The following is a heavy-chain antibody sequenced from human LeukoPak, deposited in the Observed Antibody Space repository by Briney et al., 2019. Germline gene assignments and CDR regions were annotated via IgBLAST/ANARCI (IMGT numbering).Heavy chain of an antibody. Sequence: PGGSLRLSCVASGFTFSSYWMHWVRQAPGEGLEWIGSIYYSGSTYYNPSLKSRVTISVDTSKNQFSLKLSSVTAADTAVYYCARSAIMITFGGVIANFDYWGQGTLVTVSS. V-gene: IGHV4-39*07. D-gene: IGHD3-16*02. CDR3: ARSAIMITFGGVIANFDY. CDR2: IYYSGST. CDR1: GFTFSSYW. J-gene: IGHJ4*02.